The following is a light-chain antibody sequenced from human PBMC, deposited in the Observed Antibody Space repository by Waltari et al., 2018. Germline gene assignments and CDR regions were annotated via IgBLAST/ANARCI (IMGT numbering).Light chain of an antibody. V-gene: IGKV3-15*01. Sequence: EIVMTQSPATLSVSTGERATLSCRASQSVSRNLAWYQQKPGQAPRLLIYGASTRATGIPARFSGSGSGTEFTLTISSLQSEDFAVYYCQQYNNWHWTFGQGTKVEIK. CDR2: GAS. CDR1: QSVSRN. J-gene: IGKJ1*01. CDR3: QQYNNWHWT.